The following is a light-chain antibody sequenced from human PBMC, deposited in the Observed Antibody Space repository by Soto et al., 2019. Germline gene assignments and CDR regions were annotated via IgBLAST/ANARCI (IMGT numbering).Light chain of an antibody. V-gene: IGLV2-23*02. CDR2: EVS. J-gene: IGLJ2*01. CDR3: CSYAGSSTFIV. CDR1: SSDVGSYNL. Sequence: QSVLTQPASVSGSPGQSITISCTGTSSDVGSYNLVSWYQQHPGKAPKLIIYEVSKRPSGVSNRFSGSKSGNTASLTISGLQAEDEADYYCCSYAGSSTFIVFGGGTKSPS.